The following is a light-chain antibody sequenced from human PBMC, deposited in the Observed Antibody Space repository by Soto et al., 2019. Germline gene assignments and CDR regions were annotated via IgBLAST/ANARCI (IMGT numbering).Light chain of an antibody. Sequence: DIQMTQSPSTLSASVGDRVTITCRASPSISTWLAWYQQRPGQAPNLLIYDASSLESGVPSRFSGSGSGTEFTLTSSGLQPDDFATYYCQQYNSYWTVGQGTKVEIK. CDR3: QQYNSYWT. CDR2: DAS. CDR1: PSISTW. J-gene: IGKJ1*01. V-gene: IGKV1-5*01.